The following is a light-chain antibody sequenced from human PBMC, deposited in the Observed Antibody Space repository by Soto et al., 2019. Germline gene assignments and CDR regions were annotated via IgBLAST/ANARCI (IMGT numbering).Light chain of an antibody. J-gene: IGKJ4*01. CDR3: QQYHKWTVT. Sequence: GDRGPITCQASEDINNYLHWYQQKRGKAPKLLIYDASDLETGVPSRFSGSGSGPEFTRTVNSLKSEDIAVYYCQQYHKWTVTFGEGTKVDIK. V-gene: IGKV1-33*01. CDR2: DAS. CDR1: EDINNY.